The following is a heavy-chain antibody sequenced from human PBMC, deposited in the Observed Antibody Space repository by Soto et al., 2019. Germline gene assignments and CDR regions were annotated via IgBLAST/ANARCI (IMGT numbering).Heavy chain of an antibody. D-gene: IGHD3-22*01. Sequence: QVQLQESGPGLVKPSGTLSLTCAVSGGSISSSNWWSWVRQPPGKGLEWIGEIYHSGSTNYNPSLKSRVTISVDKSKNQFALKLSSVTAADTAVYYCARATYYYDTLDAFDIWGQGTMVTVSS. V-gene: IGHV4-4*02. J-gene: IGHJ3*02. CDR3: ARATYYYDTLDAFDI. CDR1: GGSISSSNW. CDR2: IYHSGST.